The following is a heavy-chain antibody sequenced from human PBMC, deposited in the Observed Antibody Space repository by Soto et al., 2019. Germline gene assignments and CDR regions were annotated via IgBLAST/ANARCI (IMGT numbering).Heavy chain of an antibody. J-gene: IGHJ4*02. Sequence: QVQLVQSGAEVKKPGSSVKVSCKASGGTFSRYTISWVRQAPGQGLEWMGRIIPILNVTKYAQKFQGRVTITADKSTSTAYMELSSLRSEDTAVYYCATIAPYSGYDLTYWGQGSLVTVSS. CDR2: IIPILNVT. CDR3: ATIAPYSGYDLTY. V-gene: IGHV1-69*02. D-gene: IGHD5-12*01. CDR1: GGTFSRYT.